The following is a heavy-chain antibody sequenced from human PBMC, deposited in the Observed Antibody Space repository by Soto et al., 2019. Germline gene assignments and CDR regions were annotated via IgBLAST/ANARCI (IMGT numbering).Heavy chain of an antibody. CDR2: ITPVLDMA. V-gene: IGHV1-69*02. CDR3: ARAISSGGRFSGMDV. CDR1: GGTFSSNT. Sequence: QVQLVQSGAEVKKPGSSVRVSCKASGGTFSSNTLSWVRQAPGQGLEWMGRITPVLDMADYEQKFQDRLTITAEKSTTTVYMELGTLRSEDTAIYYCARAISSGGRFSGMDVWGQGTKVTVSS. J-gene: IGHJ6*02. D-gene: IGHD3-16*01.